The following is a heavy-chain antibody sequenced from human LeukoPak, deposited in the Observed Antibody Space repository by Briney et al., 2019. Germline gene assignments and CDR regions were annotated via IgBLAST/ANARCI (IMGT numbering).Heavy chain of an antibody. CDR2: ISAYNGNT. CDR3: ARVAAEVVGLPGAIGFGWLRRDYYYMDV. V-gene: IGHV1-18*01. D-gene: IGHD2-2*02. CDR1: GYTFTSYG. J-gene: IGHJ6*03. Sequence: VASVKVSCKASGYTFTSYGISWVRQAPGQGLEWMGWISAYNGNTNYAQKLQGRVTMTRDMSTSTVYMDLSSLRSEDTAVYYCARVAAEVVGLPGAIGFGWLRRDYYYMDVWGKGTTVTVSS.